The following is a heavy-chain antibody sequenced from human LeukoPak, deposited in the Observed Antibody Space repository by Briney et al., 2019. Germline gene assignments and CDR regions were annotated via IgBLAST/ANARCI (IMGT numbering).Heavy chain of an antibody. J-gene: IGHJ5*02. CDR1: GYTFTSYG. Sequence: ASVKVSCKASGYTFTSYGISWVRQAPGQGLEWVGWISAYNGNTNYAQKLQGRVTMTTDTSTSTAYMELRSLRSDDTAVYYCARDLELELNFNWFDPWGQGTLVTVSS. V-gene: IGHV1-18*01. CDR2: ISAYNGNT. D-gene: IGHD1-7*01. CDR3: ARDLELELNFNWFDP.